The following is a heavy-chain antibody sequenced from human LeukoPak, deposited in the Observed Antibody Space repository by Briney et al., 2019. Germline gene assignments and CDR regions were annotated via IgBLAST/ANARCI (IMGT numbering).Heavy chain of an antibody. Sequence: QTGGSLRLSCAASGFTVSSDHMSWVRQAPGEGLECVSITYSDGATAYADSVKGRFTISRDNSKNTVHLQMNSLRAEDTAVYYCARVWELSFDHWGQGALVTVSS. CDR1: GFTVSSDH. D-gene: IGHD1-26*01. J-gene: IGHJ4*02. V-gene: IGHV3-53*01. CDR2: TYSDGAT. CDR3: ARVWELSFDH.